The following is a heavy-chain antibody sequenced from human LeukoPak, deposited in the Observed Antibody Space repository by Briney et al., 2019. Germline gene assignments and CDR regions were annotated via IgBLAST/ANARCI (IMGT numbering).Heavy chain of an antibody. D-gene: IGHD6-19*01. Sequence: PGGSLRLSCAASGFTFDDYAMHWVRQAPGKGLEWVSGISWNSGSIGYADSVKGRFTISRDNAKNSLYLQMNSLRAEDTALYYCAKDLGSGWFPPDLDPWGQGTLVTVSS. J-gene: IGHJ5*02. CDR1: GFTFDDYA. CDR3: AKDLGSGWFPPDLDP. CDR2: ISWNSGSI. V-gene: IGHV3-9*01.